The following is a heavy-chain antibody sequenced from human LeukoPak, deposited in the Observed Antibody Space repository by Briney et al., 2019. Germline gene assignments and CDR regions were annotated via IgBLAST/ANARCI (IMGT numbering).Heavy chain of an antibody. Sequence: SETLSLTCTVSGGSISSYYWSWIRQPPGKGLEWIGYIYYSGSTNYNPSLKSRVTISVDTSKNQFSLKLSSVTAADTAVYYCARAVTSGCFDYWGQGTLVTVSS. CDR1: GGSISSYY. D-gene: IGHD5-18*01. CDR3: ARAVTSGCFDY. CDR2: IYYSGST. V-gene: IGHV4-59*01. J-gene: IGHJ4*02.